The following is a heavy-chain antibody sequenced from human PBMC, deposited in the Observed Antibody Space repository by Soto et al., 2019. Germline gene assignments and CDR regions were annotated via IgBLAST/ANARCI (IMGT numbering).Heavy chain of an antibody. Sequence: PSETLSLTCAVYGGSFSGYYWSWIRQPPGKGLEWIGEINHSGSTNYNRSLKSRVTISVDTSKNQFSLKLSSVTAADTAVYYCARCFWGVNDCSGGSCYSSLSYYYGMDVWGQGTTVTVSS. D-gene: IGHD2-15*01. V-gene: IGHV4-34*01. CDR2: INHSGST. CDR1: GGSFSGYY. CDR3: ARCFWGVNDCSGGSCYSSLSYYYGMDV. J-gene: IGHJ6*02.